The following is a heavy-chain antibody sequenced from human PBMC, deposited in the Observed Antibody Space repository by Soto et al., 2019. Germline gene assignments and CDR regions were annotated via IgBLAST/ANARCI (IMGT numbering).Heavy chain of an antibody. J-gene: IGHJ5*02. D-gene: IGHD2-15*01. V-gene: IGHV6-1*01. CDR2: TSYRSKWYN. Sequence: QVQLQQSGPGLVKPSQTLSLTCAISGDSVSSNSAAWNWIRQSPSRGLEWLGRTSYRSKWYNDYDLSVKSRTPSHPVPSKTQFSLPLNAVTPEAPAVYYCASAYCGGGSCWAWSNSFDPWGQGTLVTVSS. CDR1: GDSVSSNSAA. CDR3: ASAYCGGGSCWAWSNSFDP.